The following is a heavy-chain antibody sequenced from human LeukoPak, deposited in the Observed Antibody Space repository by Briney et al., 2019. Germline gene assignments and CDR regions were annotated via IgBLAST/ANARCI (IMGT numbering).Heavy chain of an antibody. Sequence: ASVKVSCKASGYTFTSYAMHWVRQAPGQRLEWMGWINAGNGNTKYSQKFQGRVTITRDASASTAYMELNSLRAENTAVYYCAREMELLTGFDYWGQGTLVTVSS. CDR1: GYTFTSYA. CDR2: INAGNGNT. D-gene: IGHD1-7*01. V-gene: IGHV1-3*01. J-gene: IGHJ4*02. CDR3: AREMELLTGFDY.